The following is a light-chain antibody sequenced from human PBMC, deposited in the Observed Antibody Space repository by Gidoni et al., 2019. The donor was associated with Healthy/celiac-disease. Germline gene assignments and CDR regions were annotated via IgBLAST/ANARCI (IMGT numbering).Light chain of an antibody. J-gene: IGKJ1*01. CDR1: QSISSS. CDR2: AAA. CDR3: QQSDSTPT. Sequence: IQMTQSPSSLSASVGDIVTITYRAIQSISSSSYRYQQKPGKAPKLLIYAAASLQSGVPSRFMGSGSVTDCTLTSSSLQPEEFATYYCQQSDSTPTFGQGTKVEIK. V-gene: IGKV1-39*01.